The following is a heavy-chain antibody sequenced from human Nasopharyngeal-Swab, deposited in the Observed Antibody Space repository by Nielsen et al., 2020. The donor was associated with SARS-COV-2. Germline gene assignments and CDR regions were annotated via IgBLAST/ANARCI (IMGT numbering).Heavy chain of an antibody. CDR1: GFTFSSYW. CDR2: INSDGSST. D-gene: IGHD6-13*01. J-gene: IGHJ6*02. V-gene: IGHV3-74*01. Sequence: GGSLRLSCAAPGFTFSSYWMHWVRQAPGKGLVWVSRINSDGSSTSYADSVKGRFTISRDNAKNTLYLQMNSLRAEDTAVYYCARGGAAAEGYYGMDVWGQGTTVTVSS. CDR3: ARGGAAAEGYYGMDV.